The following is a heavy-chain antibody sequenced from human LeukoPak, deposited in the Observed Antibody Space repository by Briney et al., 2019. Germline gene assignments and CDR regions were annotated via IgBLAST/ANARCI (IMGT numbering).Heavy chain of an antibody. CDR3: VRWYYYGSGRRQFDY. Sequence: SKTLSLTCTVSGGSISSGDYFWSWIRQPPGKGLEWIGYIYYSGSTSYNPSLKSRVTISLDTSKNQFPLKLSSVTVADTAVYYCVRWYYYGSGRRQFDYWGQGTLVTVSP. D-gene: IGHD3-10*01. V-gene: IGHV4-30-4*01. CDR1: GGSISSGDYF. CDR2: IYYSGST. J-gene: IGHJ4*02.